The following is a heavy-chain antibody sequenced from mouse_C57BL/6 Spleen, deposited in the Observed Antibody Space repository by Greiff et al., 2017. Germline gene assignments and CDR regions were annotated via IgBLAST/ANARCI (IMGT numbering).Heavy chain of an antibody. Sequence: QVQLQQSGAELVKPGASVKISCKASGYAFSSYWMNWVKQRPGKGLEWIGQIYPGDGDTNYNGKFKGKATLTADKSSSTAYMQLSSLTSEDSAVYFCARGPLLRYSYYAMDYWGQGTSVTVSS. D-gene: IGHD1-1*01. J-gene: IGHJ4*01. CDR2: IYPGDGDT. CDR3: ARGPLLRYSYYAMDY. V-gene: IGHV1-80*01. CDR1: GYAFSSYW.